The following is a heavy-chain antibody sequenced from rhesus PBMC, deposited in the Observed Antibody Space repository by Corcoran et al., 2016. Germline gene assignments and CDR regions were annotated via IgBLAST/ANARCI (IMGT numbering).Heavy chain of an antibody. CDR1: GGSISRSYYF. V-gene: IGHV4-122*02. D-gene: IGHD2-15*01. CDR2: ISYSGST. Sequence: QVQLQESGPGLVKPSETLSLTCAVSGGSISRSYYFWSWIRQAPGKGVEWIGYISYSGSTSYHPSLKSRVTISRDTSENQFSLKLTSVTAADTAVYYCARALGGTYCSLDYWGQGVLVTVSS. CDR3: ARALGGTYCSLDY. J-gene: IGHJ4*01.